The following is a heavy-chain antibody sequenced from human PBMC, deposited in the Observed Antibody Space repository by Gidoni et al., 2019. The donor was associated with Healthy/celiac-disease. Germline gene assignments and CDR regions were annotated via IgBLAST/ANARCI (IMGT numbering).Heavy chain of an antibody. CDR3: ARGIAAAGYYYYGMDV. CDR1: GFTFSSYD. CDR2: IGTAGDT. V-gene: IGHV3-13*04. J-gene: IGHJ6*02. D-gene: IGHD6-13*01. Sequence: EVQLVESGGGLVQPGGSLRLSCAASGFTFSSYDMHWVRQATGKGLEWVSAIGTAGDTYYPGSVKGRFTISRENAKNSLYLQMNSLRAGDTAVYYCARGIAAAGYYYYGMDVWGQGTTVTVSS.